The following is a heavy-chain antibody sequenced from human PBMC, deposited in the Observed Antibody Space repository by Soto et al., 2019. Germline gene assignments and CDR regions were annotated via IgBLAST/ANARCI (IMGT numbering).Heavy chain of an antibody. CDR1: GFTFSDYY. V-gene: IGHV3-11*01. CDR3: ARDRVVGPGDPEDQYFQH. Sequence: QVQLVESGGGSVKPGGSLRLSCAASGFTFSDYYMSWIRQAPGKGLEWVSYISSSGSTIYYADSVKGRFTISRDNAKNSLYLQMNSLRAEDTAVYYCARDRVVGPGDPEDQYFQHWGQGTLVTVSS. J-gene: IGHJ1*01. D-gene: IGHD2-15*01. CDR2: ISSSGSTI.